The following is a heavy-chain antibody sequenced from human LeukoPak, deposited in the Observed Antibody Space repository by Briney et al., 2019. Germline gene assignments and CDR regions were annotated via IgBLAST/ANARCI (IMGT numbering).Heavy chain of an antibody. J-gene: IGHJ4*02. CDR1: GGTFSSYA. Sequence: GASVKVSCKASGGTFSSYAISWVRQAPGQGLEWMGGIIPIFGTANYAQKFQGRVTVTADESTSTAYMELSSLRSEDTAVYYCAREEGLGYCSSTSCYYLYWGQGTLVTVSS. CDR2: IIPIFGTA. D-gene: IGHD2-2*01. V-gene: IGHV1-69*13. CDR3: AREEGLGYCSSTSCYYLY.